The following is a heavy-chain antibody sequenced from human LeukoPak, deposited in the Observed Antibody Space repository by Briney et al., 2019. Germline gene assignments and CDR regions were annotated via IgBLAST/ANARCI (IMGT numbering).Heavy chain of an antibody. D-gene: IGHD3-10*01. CDR1: GFTFSDHY. V-gene: IGHV3-72*01. CDR3: ARDGLSYYGSGRVYYYYGMDV. J-gene: IGHJ6*02. Sequence: PGGSLRLSCAASGFTFSDHYMDWVRQAPGKGLEWVGRTRNKANSYTTEYAASVKGRFTISRDDSKNSLYLQMNSLKTEDTAVYYCARDGLSYYGSGRVYYYYGMDVWGQGTTVTVSS. CDR2: TRNKANSYTT.